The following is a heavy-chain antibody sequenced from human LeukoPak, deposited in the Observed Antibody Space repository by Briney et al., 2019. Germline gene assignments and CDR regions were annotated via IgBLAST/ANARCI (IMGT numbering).Heavy chain of an antibody. J-gene: IGHJ4*02. D-gene: IGHD4-17*01. CDR2: IYSGGST. Sequence: GGSLRLSCAASGFTVSSNFMSWVRQAPGKGLEWVSVIYSGGSTYYADSVKGRFTISRDNSKNTLYLQMNSLRAEDTAVYYCASPASTVTTGIDYWGQGTLVTVSS. V-gene: IGHV3-66*01. CDR1: GFTVSSNF. CDR3: ASPASTVTTGIDY.